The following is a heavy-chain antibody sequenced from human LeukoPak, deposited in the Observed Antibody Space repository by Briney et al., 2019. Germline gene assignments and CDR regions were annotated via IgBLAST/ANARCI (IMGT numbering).Heavy chain of an antibody. CDR3: ARVGYGSWFDP. Sequence: SETLSLTCTVSGGSISNYYWSWIRQPPGKGLEWIGYISYTGNTNYNPSLKSRVTISLETSKTQFSLKLSSVTAADTAVYYCARVGYGSWFDPWGQGTLVTVSS. CDR2: ISYTGNT. CDR1: GGSISNYY. V-gene: IGHV4-59*12. D-gene: IGHD4-17*01. J-gene: IGHJ5*02.